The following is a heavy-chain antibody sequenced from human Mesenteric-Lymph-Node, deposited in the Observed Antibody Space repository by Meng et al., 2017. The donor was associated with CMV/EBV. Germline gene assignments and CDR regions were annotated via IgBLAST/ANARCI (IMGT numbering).Heavy chain of an antibody. CDR1: GVTFNSYS. D-gene: IGHD2-15*01. CDR2: ISGRSDYV. Sequence: LSCAASGVTFNSYSMNWVRQAPGKGLEWVSIISGRSDYVYYAASVKGRFTISRDNAKNSLYLQMNSLRVEDTAVYYCARDPSGSIVWGRGVLVTAPQ. CDR3: ARDPSGSIV. J-gene: IGHJ4*02. V-gene: IGHV3-21*01.